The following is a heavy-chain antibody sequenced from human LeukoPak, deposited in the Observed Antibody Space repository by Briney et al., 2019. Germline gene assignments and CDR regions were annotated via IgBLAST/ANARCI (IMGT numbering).Heavy chain of an antibody. V-gene: IGHV3-23*01. CDR1: GFTFSSYA. J-gene: IGHJ1*01. Sequence: GGSLRLSCAASGFTFSSYAMSWVRQAPGKGLEWVSAISGSGGSTYYADSVKGRFTISRDNSKNTLYLQMNSLRAEDTAVYYCAKDPRGSGSYYFEHFQHWGQGTLVTVSS. D-gene: IGHD3-10*01. CDR2: ISGSGGST. CDR3: AKDPRGSGSYYFEHFQH.